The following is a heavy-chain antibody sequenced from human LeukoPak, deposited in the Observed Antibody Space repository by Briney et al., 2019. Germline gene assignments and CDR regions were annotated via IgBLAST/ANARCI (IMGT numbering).Heavy chain of an antibody. D-gene: IGHD1-26*01. CDR3: ARAHRSGSYFDY. CDR2: IRDKTKSYNT. CDR1: GFTVSDDY. Sequence: GGSLRLSCAASGFTVSDDYVDWVRQAPGRGLEWVGRIRDKTKSYNTDYAASVKGRFTISRDDSRNSLDLQMNSLKIEDTAVYYCARAHRSGSYFDYWGQGTLVTVSS. V-gene: IGHV3-72*01. J-gene: IGHJ4*02.